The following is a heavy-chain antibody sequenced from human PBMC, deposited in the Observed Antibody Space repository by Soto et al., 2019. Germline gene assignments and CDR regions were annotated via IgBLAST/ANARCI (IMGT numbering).Heavy chain of an antibody. V-gene: IGHV3-30*18. CDR3: AKGGPGSLVRILEWLLVDYYGMDV. Sequence: GGSLRLSCAASGFTFSSYGMHWVRQAPGKGLEWVAVISYDGSNKYYADSVKGRFTISRDNSKNTLYLQMNSLRAEDTAVYYSAKGGPGSLVRILEWLLVDYYGMDVWGQGTTVTVSS. J-gene: IGHJ6*02. CDR1: GFTFSSYG. D-gene: IGHD3-3*01. CDR2: ISYDGSNK.